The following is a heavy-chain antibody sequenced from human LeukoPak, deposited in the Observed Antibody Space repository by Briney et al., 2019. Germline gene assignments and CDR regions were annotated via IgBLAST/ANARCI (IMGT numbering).Heavy chain of an antibody. CDR1: GGSISIYY. CDR2: IYYSGST. J-gene: IGHJ6*03. D-gene: IGHD2-2*01. CDR3: AREVSCSSTSWDDYYYYMDV. Sequence: AETLSLTCTVSGGSISIYYWSWIRQPPGKGLEWLGYIYYSGSTKYSSSLKSRVTISVDTSKNQCSLKLSSVTAADTAVYYCAREVSCSSTSWDDYYYYMDVWGKGTTVTVSS. V-gene: IGHV4-59*01.